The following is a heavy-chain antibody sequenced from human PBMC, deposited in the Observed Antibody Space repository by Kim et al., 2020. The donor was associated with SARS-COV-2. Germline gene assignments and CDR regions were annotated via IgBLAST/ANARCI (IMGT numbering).Heavy chain of an antibody. CDR1: GFTFSSYW. J-gene: IGHJ6*02. D-gene: IGHD1-1*01. Sequence: GGSLRLSCAASGFTFSSYWMHWVRQAPGKGLVWVSRINSDGSSTSYADSVKGRFTISRDNAKNTLYLQMNSLRAEDTAVYYCARGGSNWNGPDYYYYYGMDVWGQGTTVTVSS. CDR3: ARGGSNWNGPDYYYYYGMDV. CDR2: INSDGSST. V-gene: IGHV3-74*01.